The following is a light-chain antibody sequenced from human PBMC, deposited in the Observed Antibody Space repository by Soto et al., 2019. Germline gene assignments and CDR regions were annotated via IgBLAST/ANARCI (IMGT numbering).Light chain of an antibody. V-gene: IGLV2-14*01. Sequence: QSALTQPASVSGSPGQSITISCTGTSSDVGGYNYVSWYQQHPGKAPKLLIYDVSNRPSGVSNRFSGSKSGNTASLTISGIQAEDEADYYCSSYTSSSTLEVFGTGTQLTVL. CDR3: SSYTSSSTLEV. CDR1: SSDVGGYNY. J-gene: IGLJ1*01. CDR2: DVS.